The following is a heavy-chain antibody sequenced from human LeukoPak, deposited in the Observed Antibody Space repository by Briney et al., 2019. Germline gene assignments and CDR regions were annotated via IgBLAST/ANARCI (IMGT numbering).Heavy chain of an antibody. CDR3: ASSLKTDYYYMDV. Sequence: GESLKISCKGSGYSFTSYWIGWVRQMPGKGLEWMGIIYPGDSDTRYSPSFQGQVTISADKSISTAYLQWSSLKASDTDMYYCASSLKTDYYYMDVWGKGTTVTVSS. J-gene: IGHJ6*03. D-gene: IGHD1-1*01. CDR2: IYPGDSDT. V-gene: IGHV5-51*01. CDR1: GYSFTSYW.